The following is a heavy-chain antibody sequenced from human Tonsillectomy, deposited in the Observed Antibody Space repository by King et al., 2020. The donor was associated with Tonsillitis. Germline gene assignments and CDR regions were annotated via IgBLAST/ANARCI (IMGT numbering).Heavy chain of an antibody. Sequence: VQLQQWGAGLLNPSETLSLTCAVYGGSFSGYYWSWIRQPPGKGLEWMGEINHSGSTNYNPSLKSRVTISVYTSKNQFSLKLDSVTAADTAGYYCARGPNTYYGGQGTLVTVSS. J-gene: IGHJ4*02. D-gene: IGHD2-2*02. CDR2: INHSGST. CDR3: ARGPNTYY. V-gene: IGHV4-34*01. CDR1: GGSFSGYY.